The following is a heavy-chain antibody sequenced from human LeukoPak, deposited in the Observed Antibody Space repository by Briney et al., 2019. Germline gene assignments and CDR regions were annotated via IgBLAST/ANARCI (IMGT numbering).Heavy chain of an antibody. V-gene: IGHV3-30-3*01. CDR2: ISYDGGNK. CDR3: ARDNDPLPMDV. CDR1: GFTFSPYA. Sequence: GRSLRLSCAASGFTFSPYAMHWVRQAPGKGLEWVALISYDGGNKYYADSVKDRFTISRDNSKNTLYLQMSSLITEDTALYYCARDNDPLPMDVWGKGTTVTVSA. J-gene: IGHJ6*04. D-gene: IGHD1-1*01.